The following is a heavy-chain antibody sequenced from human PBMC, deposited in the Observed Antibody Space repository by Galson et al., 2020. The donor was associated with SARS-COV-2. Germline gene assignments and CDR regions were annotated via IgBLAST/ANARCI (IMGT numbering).Heavy chain of an antibody. J-gene: IGHJ6*02. CDR1: GFTFSSYG. Sequence: GGSLRLSCADSGFTFSSYGMHWVRQAPGKGLEWVAVISYDGSNKYYADSVKGRFTISRDNSKNTLYLQMNSLRAEDTAVYYCAKEVTSSSEQRDEYYYYYGMDVWGQGTTVTVSS. CDR2: ISYDGSNK. CDR3: AKEVTSSSEQRDEYYYYYGMDV. D-gene: IGHD6-6*01. V-gene: IGHV3-30*18.